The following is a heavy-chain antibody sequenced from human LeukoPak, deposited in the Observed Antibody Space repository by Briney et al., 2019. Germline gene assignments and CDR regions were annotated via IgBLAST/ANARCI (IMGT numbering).Heavy chain of an antibody. V-gene: IGHV4-59*01. Sequence: SETLSLTCTVSGGSISSYYWSWIRQPPGKGLGWIGYIYYSGSTNYNPSLKSRVTISVDTSKNQFSLKLSSVTAADTAVYYCARDYSDYGDSMAFDIWGQGTMVTVSS. CDR3: ARDYSDYGDSMAFDI. J-gene: IGHJ3*02. D-gene: IGHD4-17*01. CDR1: GGSISSYY. CDR2: IYYSGST.